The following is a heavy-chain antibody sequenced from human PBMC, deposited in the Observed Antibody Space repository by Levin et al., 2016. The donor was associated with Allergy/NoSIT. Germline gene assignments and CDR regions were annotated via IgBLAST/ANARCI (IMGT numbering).Heavy chain of an antibody. D-gene: IGHD3-3*01. J-gene: IGHJ5*02. CDR2: IKSKTDGGTT. Sequence: GGSLRLSCAASGFTFSNAWMSWVRQAPGKGLEWVGRIKSKTDGGTTDYAAPVKGRFTISRDDSKNTLYLQMNSLKTEDTAVYYCTTEDFWSASGGFDPWGQGTLVTVSS. CDR1: GFTFSNAW. CDR3: TTEDFWSASGGFDP. V-gene: IGHV3-15*01.